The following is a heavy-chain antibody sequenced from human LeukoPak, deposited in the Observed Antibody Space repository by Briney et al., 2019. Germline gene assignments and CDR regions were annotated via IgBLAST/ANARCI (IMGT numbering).Heavy chain of an antibody. J-gene: IGHJ4*02. CDR2: INPNGGTT. CDR1: GYTFTSYY. V-gene: IGHV1-46*01. D-gene: IGHD3-16*01. Sequence: GASVKVSCKASGYTFTSYYMHWVRQAPGQGLEWMGMINPNGGTTGYAQKFQGRVTMTRDTSTSTVHMELSSLRSEDTAVYYCARRWVSCFDSRGQGTLVTVSS. CDR3: ARRWVSCFDS.